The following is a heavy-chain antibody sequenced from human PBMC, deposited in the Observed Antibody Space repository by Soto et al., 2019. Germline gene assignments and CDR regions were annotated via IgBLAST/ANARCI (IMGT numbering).Heavy chain of an antibody. V-gene: IGHV4-31*03. Sequence: QVQLQESGPGLVKASQTLSLTCSVSGESISSGGYYWSWIRHHPGKGLEWIGYIYDSESAYYNPSLKSRVTISMDTSKNHFAMKLSSVTAADTAVYYCARASSSSSAADYWGQGTLIPVSS. D-gene: IGHD6-6*01. CDR2: IYDSESA. CDR1: GESISSGGYY. J-gene: IGHJ4*02. CDR3: ARASSSSSAADY.